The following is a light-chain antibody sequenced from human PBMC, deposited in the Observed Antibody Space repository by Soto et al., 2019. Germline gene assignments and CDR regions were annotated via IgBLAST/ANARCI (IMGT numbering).Light chain of an antibody. Sequence: DIQVTQSPSTLSASVGDRVTITCRASQSILTWLAWFQQKPGKAPQLLICKASNLESGVPSRFSGSGSGTEFTLTISGLQPDDFASYYCQQYYGYSWTFGQGTKVEIK. CDR2: KAS. CDR1: QSILTW. CDR3: QQYYGYSWT. V-gene: IGKV1-5*03. J-gene: IGKJ1*01.